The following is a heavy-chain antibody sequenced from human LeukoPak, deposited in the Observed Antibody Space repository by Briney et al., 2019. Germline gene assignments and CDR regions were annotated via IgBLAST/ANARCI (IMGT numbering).Heavy chain of an antibody. CDR2: IYYSGTT. J-gene: IGHJ6*03. V-gene: IGHV4-59*12. D-gene: IGHD3-16*02. CDR3: ARRNDYVWGSYRYNGRGYMDV. CDR1: GGSISSYD. Sequence: SETLSLTCTVAGGSISSYDWSWIRQPPGKGLEWIGYIYYSGTTNYNPSLESRVIISVDTSKNQFALKLSSVTAADTAVYYCARRNDYVWGSYRYNGRGYMDVWGKGTTVTISS.